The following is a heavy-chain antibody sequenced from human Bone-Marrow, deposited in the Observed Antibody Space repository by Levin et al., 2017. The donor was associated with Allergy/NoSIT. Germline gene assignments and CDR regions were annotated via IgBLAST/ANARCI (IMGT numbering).Heavy chain of an antibody. Sequence: GASVKVSCRASGYTFTSYDINWVRQATGQGLEWMGWTNANNGNTGYAQKFQGRVTMTRSTSISTAYMELNSLRSEDTAVYYCARGTTETNDAFDIWGQGTMVIVSS. CDR3: ARGTTETNDAFDI. CDR1: GYTFTSYD. CDR2: TNANNGNT. V-gene: IGHV1-8*01. J-gene: IGHJ3*02. D-gene: IGHD1-1*01.